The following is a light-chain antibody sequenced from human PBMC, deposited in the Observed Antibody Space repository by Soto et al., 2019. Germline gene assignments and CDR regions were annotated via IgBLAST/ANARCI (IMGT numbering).Light chain of an antibody. Sequence: EVVRTESPATLSISRGERDTRSCRASQSVRRNLAWYQQKPCQVPRVLIYGESTKEIGNPDRFSGSGAGTDFTLSISSLQSEEFAVSYCQHYNNVWGFDGGTKVEIK. J-gene: IGKJ4*01. V-gene: IGKV3-15*01. CDR1: QSVRRN. CDR3: QHYNNVWG. CDR2: GES.